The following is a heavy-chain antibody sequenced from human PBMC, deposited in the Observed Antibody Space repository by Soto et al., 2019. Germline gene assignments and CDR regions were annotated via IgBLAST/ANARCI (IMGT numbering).Heavy chain of an antibody. CDR1: GFTFSSYG. CDR2: ISYDGSNK. V-gene: IGHV3-30*18. D-gene: IGHD4-4*01. CDR3: AKDLSDYTPNETDY. Sequence: QVQLVESGGGVVQPGRSLRLSCAASGFTFSSYGMHWVRQAPGKGLEWVAVISYDGSNKYYADSVKGRFTISRDNSKNTLYLQMNSLRAEDTAVYYCAKDLSDYTPNETDYWGQGTLVTVSS. J-gene: IGHJ4*02.